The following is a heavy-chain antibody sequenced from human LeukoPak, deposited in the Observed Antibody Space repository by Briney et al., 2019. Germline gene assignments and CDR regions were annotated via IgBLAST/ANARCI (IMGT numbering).Heavy chain of an antibody. CDR1: GFIFSSCA. CDR3: VKTGDASTWYPRDWFDP. V-gene: IGHV3-23*01. J-gene: IGHJ5*02. CDR2: ISGSGDRT. D-gene: IGHD6-13*01. Sequence: GGSLRLSCAASGFIFSSCAMSWVRQAPGKGPEWVSVISGSGDRTYYADSVKGRFTISRDNSKNTLSLLMDSLRVEDAAIYYCVKTGDASTWYPRDWFDPWGQGTLVTVSS.